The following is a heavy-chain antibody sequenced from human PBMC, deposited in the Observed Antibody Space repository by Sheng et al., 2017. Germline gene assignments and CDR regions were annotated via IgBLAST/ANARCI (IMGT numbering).Heavy chain of an antibody. CDR3: AKDIRSSSGYYYGLDY. CDR1: GFTFSSYA. V-gene: IGHV3-23*01. Sequence: EVQLLESGGGLVQPGGPVRLSCAASGFTFSSYAMSWVRQAPGKGLEWVSDISGGGGSTYYADSVKGRFTISRDNSKNTLYLQMNSLRAEDTAVYYCAKDIRSSSGYYYGLDYWGQGTLVTVSS. J-gene: IGHJ4*02. CDR2: ISGGGGST. D-gene: IGHD3-22*01.